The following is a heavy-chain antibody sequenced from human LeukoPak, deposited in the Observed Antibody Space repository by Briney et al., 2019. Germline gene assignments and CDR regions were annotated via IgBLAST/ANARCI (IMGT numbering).Heavy chain of an antibody. D-gene: IGHD3-22*01. CDR3: AKVAVYDSSGSDY. CDR2: ISGSGGST. J-gene: IGHJ4*02. V-gene: IGHV3-23*01. CDR1: GFIFSSYG. Sequence: GGSLRLSCAASGFIFSSYGMSWVRQAPGKGLEWVSAISGSGGSTQYADSVKGRFTISRDNSKNTLYLQMNSLRAEDTAVYYCAKVAVYDSSGSDYWGQGTLVTVSS.